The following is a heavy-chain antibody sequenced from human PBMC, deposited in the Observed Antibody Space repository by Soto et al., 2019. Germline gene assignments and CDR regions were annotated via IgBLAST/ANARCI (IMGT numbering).Heavy chain of an antibody. CDR2: IYYSGST. CDR1: GGSISSYY. Sequence: SETLSLTCTVSGGSISSYYWSWIRQPPGKGLEWIGYIYYSGSTNYNPSLKSRVTISVDTSKNQFSLKLSSATAADTAVYYCASGRITMVRGVIIYYYGMDVWGQGTTVTVSS. CDR3: ASGRITMVRGVIIYYYGMDV. D-gene: IGHD3-10*01. J-gene: IGHJ6*02. V-gene: IGHV4-59*01.